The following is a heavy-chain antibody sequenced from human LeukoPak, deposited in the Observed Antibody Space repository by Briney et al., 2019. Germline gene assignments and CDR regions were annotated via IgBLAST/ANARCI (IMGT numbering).Heavy chain of an antibody. J-gene: IGHJ6*02. V-gene: IGHV4-30-4*01. D-gene: IGHD3-22*01. CDR3: ARDTYYYDSSGDSGYGMDV. CDR2: IYYSGST. Sequence: PSETLSLTCTVSGGSISSYYWSWIRQPPGKGLEWIGYIYYSGSTYYNPSLKSRVTISVDTSKNQFSLKLSSVTAADTAVYYCARDTYYYDSSGDSGYGMDVWGQGTTVTVSS. CDR1: GGSISSYY.